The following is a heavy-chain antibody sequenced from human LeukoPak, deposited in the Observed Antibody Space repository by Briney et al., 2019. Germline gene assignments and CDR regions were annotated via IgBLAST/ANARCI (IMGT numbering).Heavy chain of an antibody. CDR3: AKVLVGATKNFDX. J-gene: IGHJ4*02. V-gene: IGHV3-23*01. D-gene: IGHD1-26*01. CDR1: GFTFSSYG. CDR2: ISGSGGST. Sequence: GGSLRLSCAASGFTFSSYGMHWVRQAPGKGLEWVSAISGSGGSTYYADSVKGRFTISRDNSKNALYLQMNSLRAEDTAVYYCAKVLVGATKNFDXWGXGTLVTVSS.